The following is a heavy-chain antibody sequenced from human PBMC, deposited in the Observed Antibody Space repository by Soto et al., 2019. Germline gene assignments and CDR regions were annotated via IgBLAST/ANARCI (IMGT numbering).Heavy chain of an antibody. CDR2: IYYSGST. D-gene: IGHD5-18*01. CDR1: GGSISSYY. CDR3: ARLGGYSYGSQEYNWFDP. J-gene: IGHJ5*02. V-gene: IGHV4-59*01. Sequence: SETLSLTCTVSGGSISSYYWSWIRQPPGKGLEWIGYIYYSGSTNYNPSLKSRVTISVDTSKNQFSLKLSSVTAADTAVYYCARLGGYSYGSQEYNWFDPWGQGTLVTVSS.